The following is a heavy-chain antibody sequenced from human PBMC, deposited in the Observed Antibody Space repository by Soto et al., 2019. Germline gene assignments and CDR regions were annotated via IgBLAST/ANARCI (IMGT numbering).Heavy chain of an antibody. CDR3: AKDPDSSSWFRYYYYGMDV. J-gene: IGHJ6*02. CDR2: ISYDGGNK. Sequence: VGSLRLSCAASGFTFSSYGMHWVRQAPGKGLEWVAVISYDGGNKYYADSVKGRFTISRDNSKNTLYLQMNSLRAEDTAVYYCAKDPDSSSWFRYYYYGMDVWGQGTTVTVSS. V-gene: IGHV3-30*18. CDR1: GFTFSSYG. D-gene: IGHD6-13*01.